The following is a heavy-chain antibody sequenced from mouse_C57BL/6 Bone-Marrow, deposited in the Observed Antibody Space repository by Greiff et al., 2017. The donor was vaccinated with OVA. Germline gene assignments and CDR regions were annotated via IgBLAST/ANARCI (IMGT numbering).Heavy chain of an antibody. CDR3: TRRFDY. CDR2: IDPENGDT. V-gene: IGHV14-4*01. Sequence: VHLKQSGAELVRPGASVKLSCTASGFTITDDYMHWVKQRPEQGLEWIGLIDPENGDTEYASKFQGKATITADTSSNTAYLQLSSLTSEDTAVYYWTRRFDYWGQGTTLTVTA. J-gene: IGHJ2*01. CDR1: GFTITDDY.